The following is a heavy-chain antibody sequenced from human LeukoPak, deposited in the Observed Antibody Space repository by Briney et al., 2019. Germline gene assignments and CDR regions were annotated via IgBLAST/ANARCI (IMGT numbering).Heavy chain of an antibody. CDR2: IYYRGST. Sequence: PSETLSLTCTVSVGSISSYYWSWIRQPPGKGLEWSGYIYYRGSTNYNPSLKSRVTISVDTSKNQFSLQLSSVTAAHTAVYYCARHSAVYASSGYYYYYGMDVWGQGTTVTVSS. CDR3: ARHSAVYASSGYYYYYGMDV. D-gene: IGHD3-22*01. J-gene: IGHJ6*02. V-gene: IGHV4-59*08. CDR1: VGSISSYY.